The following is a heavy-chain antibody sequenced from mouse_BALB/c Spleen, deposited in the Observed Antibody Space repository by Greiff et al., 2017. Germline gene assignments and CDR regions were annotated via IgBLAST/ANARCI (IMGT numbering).Heavy chain of an antibody. J-gene: IGHJ3*01. Sequence: VQRVESGAELVKPGASVKLSCKASGYTFTSYYMYWVKQRPGQGLEWIGEINPSNGGTNFNEKFKSKATLTVDKSSSTAYMQLSSLTSEDSAVYYCANSYYRSWFAYWGQGTLVTVSA. D-gene: IGHD2-14*01. CDR3: ANSYYRSWFAY. V-gene: IGHV1S81*02. CDR1: GYTFTSYY. CDR2: INPSNGGT.